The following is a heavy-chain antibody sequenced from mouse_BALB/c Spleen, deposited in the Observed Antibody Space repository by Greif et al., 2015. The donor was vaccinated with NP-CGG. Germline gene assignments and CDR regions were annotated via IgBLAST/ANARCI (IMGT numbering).Heavy chain of an antibody. V-gene: IGHV1-66*01. CDR3: ARSITTGFAY. CDR1: GYSFTSYY. J-gene: IGHJ3*01. CDR2: IFPGSGNT. Sequence: QVQLKDSGPELVKPGASVKISCKASGYSFTSYYIHWVKQRPGQGLGWIGWIFPGSGNTKYNEKFKGKATLTADTSSSTAYMQLSSLTSEDSAVYFCARSITTGFAYWGQGTLVTVSA. D-gene: IGHD2-4*01.